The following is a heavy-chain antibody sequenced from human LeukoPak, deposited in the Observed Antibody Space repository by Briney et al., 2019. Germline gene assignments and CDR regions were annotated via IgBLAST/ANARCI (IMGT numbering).Heavy chain of an antibody. V-gene: IGHV3-48*03. CDR1: GFTFSSYE. D-gene: IGHD3-3*01. Sequence: GGSLRLSCAASGFTFSSYEMNWVRQAPGMGLEWVSYISSSGSTIYYADSVKGRFTISRDNAKNSLYLQMNSLRAEDTAVYYCARDRGEADDFWSGYYTGYFDYWGQGTLVTVSS. CDR2: ISSSGSTI. CDR3: ARDRGEADDFWSGYYTGYFDY. J-gene: IGHJ4*02.